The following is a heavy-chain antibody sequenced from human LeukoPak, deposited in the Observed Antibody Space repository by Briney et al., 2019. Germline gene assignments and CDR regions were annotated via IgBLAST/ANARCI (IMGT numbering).Heavy chain of an antibody. J-gene: IGHJ5*02. Sequence: GGSLRLSCATSGFNFDDYAMHWVRQVPGKGLEWVAGISGNSGSIGYADSVKGRFTISRDNAKNSLYLQMNSLRAEDTALYYCAKDRESSSSWDNGLVPWGQGTLVTVSS. V-gene: IGHV3-9*01. D-gene: IGHD6-13*01. CDR3: AKDRESSSSWDNGLVP. CDR1: GFNFDDYA. CDR2: ISGNSGSI.